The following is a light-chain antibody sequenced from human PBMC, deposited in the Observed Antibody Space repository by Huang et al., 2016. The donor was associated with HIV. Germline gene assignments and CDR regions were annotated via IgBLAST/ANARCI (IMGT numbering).Light chain of an antibody. CDR2: KAS. J-gene: IGKJ1*01. CDR1: QSISSW. V-gene: IGKV1-5*03. CDR3: QQYNCIRPWT. Sequence: DIQMTQSPSTLSASVGDRVPITCRASQSISSWLAWYQQKPGKAPKLLIYKASSLESGVPSRFSGSGSGTEFTLTISSLQPDDFATYYCQQYNCIRPWTFGQGTKVEIK.